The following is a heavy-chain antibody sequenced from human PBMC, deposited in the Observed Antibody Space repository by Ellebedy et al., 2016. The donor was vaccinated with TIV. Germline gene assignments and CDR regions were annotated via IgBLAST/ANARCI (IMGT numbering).Heavy chain of an antibody. D-gene: IGHD5-12*01. CDR1: GFTVSSNY. CDR2: ISASGGST. J-gene: IGHJ5*02. CDR3: AKDSGYGLNWFDP. V-gene: IGHV3-23*01. Sequence: PGGSLRLSCAPSGFTVSSNYMTWVRQAPGKGLEWVSAISASGGSTYYADSVKGRFTISRDNSKNTLYLQMNSLRAEDTAVYYCAKDSGYGLNWFDPWGQGTLVTVSS.